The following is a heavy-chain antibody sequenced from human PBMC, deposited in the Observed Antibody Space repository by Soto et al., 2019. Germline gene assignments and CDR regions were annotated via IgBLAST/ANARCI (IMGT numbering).Heavy chain of an antibody. Sequence: QVHLVESGGGVVQPGRSLRLSCGASGFTFRTYGMHWVRQAPGKGLEWVAVIWFDGSNTNYADSVKGRFTISRDNSKNTLYLQMNSLRVEDTAVYYCVRDGLPAPSRAFDYWGQGTLVSVSS. CDR1: GFTFRTYG. D-gene: IGHD5-18*01. J-gene: IGHJ4*02. CDR2: IWFDGSNT. V-gene: IGHV3-33*01. CDR3: VRDGLPAPSRAFDY.